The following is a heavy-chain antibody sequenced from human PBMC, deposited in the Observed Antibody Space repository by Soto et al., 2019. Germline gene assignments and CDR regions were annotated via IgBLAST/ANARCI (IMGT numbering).Heavy chain of an antibody. V-gene: IGHV1-8*01. CDR3: ARGVDAGVDV. CDR1: GDTFTSYD. J-gene: IGHJ6*02. CDR2: MSPNSGAT. Sequence: ASVKVSCKASGDTFTSYDINWVRQATGQGLEWMGWMSPNSGATGYAQKFQGRVTMTRDTSISTAYMELSNLRSEDTAIYYCARGVDAGVDVWGQGTTVTVSS. D-gene: IGHD1-1*01.